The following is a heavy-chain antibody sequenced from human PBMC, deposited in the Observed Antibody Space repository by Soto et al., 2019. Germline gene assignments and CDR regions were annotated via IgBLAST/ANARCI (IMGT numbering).Heavy chain of an antibody. J-gene: IGHJ4*02. CDR2: IWWHGRDI. CDR3: ARDQGGQSGNFIFDN. CDR1: GFSFSDYV. V-gene: IGHV3-33*01. D-gene: IGHD1-26*01. Sequence: PXGSLRLSCTASGFSFSDYVMHWVRKPPGKGLEWVAVIWWHGRDIFYEGSVKGRFTISRDNSKNTLYLQMNSLRVEDTAVYYCARDQGGQSGNFIFDNSGQGTLVTVSS.